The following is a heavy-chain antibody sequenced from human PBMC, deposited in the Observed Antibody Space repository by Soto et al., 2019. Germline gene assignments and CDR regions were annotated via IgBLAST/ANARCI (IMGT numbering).Heavy chain of an antibody. J-gene: IGHJ6*02. CDR1: GGSISSGGYY. Sequence: SETLSLTCTVSGGSISSGGYYWSWIRQHPGKGLEWIGYIYYSGSTYYNPSLKSRVTISVDTSKNQFSLKLSSVTAADTAVYYCARASPGYYYGMDVWGQGTTVTVSS. V-gene: IGHV4-31*03. CDR2: IYYSGST. CDR3: ARASPGYYYGMDV.